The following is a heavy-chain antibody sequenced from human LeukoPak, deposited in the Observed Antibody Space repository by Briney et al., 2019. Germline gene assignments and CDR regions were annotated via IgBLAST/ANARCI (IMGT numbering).Heavy chain of an antibody. Sequence: PSQTLSLTCTVSGGSISSGGYYWSWIRQHPGKDLEWIGYIYYTGSTYYNTSLKSRLSISVDTSKNRFSLKLSSVTAADTAIYYCARAVGRNWFDPWGQGTLVTVSS. CDR3: ARAVGRNWFDP. J-gene: IGHJ5*02. D-gene: IGHD2-15*01. V-gene: IGHV4-31*03. CDR1: GGSISSGGYY. CDR2: IYYTGST.